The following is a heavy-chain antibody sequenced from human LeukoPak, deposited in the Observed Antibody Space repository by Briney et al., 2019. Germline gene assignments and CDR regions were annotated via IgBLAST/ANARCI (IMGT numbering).Heavy chain of an antibody. V-gene: IGHV4-31*02. D-gene: IGHD3-22*01. CDR3: ARDTSGHYVYEE. J-gene: IGHJ4*02. CDR1: GGSISRGGSY. CDR2: IYSSRRT. Sequence: SQTLSLTCTVSGGSISRGGSYWSWIRQHPGKGLEWIGYIYSSRRTYYNPSLKSRIDMAVDTSRNQFSLNLRSVSAADTAVYYCARDTSGHYVYEEWGQGALVTASS.